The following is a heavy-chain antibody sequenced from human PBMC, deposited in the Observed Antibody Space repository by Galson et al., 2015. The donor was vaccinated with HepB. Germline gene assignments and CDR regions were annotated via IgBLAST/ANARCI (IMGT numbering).Heavy chain of an antibody. V-gene: IGHV1-69*13. CDR2: IIPIFGTA. CDR1: GGTFSSYA. J-gene: IGHJ3*01. CDR3: ARDPGVFGVLGAFDL. D-gene: IGHD3-3*01. Sequence: SVKVSCKASGGTFSSYAISWVRQAPGQGLEWMGGIIPIFGTANYAQKFQGRVTITADESTSTAYMELSSLRSEDTAVYYCARDPGVFGVLGAFDLWGQGTMVTVSS.